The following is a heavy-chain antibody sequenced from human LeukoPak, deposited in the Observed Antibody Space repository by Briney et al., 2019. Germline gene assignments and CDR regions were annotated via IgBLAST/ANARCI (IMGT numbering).Heavy chain of an antibody. CDR3: AKDDTHYYYYYMDV. Sequence: PGGSLRLSCAASGFTFSSYGMHWVRQAPGKGLEWVAVISYDGSNKYHADSVKGRFTISRDNSKNTLYLQMNSLRAEDTAVYYCAKDDTHYYYYYMDVWGKGTTVTVSS. CDR2: ISYDGSNK. J-gene: IGHJ6*03. CDR1: GFTFSSYG. D-gene: IGHD2-2*02. V-gene: IGHV3-30*18.